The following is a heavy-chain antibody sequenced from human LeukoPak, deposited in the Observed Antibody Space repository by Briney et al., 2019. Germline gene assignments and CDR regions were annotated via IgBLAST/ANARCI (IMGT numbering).Heavy chain of an antibody. CDR3: AREFGWFGEPMGFDY. CDR2: IYYSGST. J-gene: IGHJ4*02. D-gene: IGHD3-10*01. CDR1: GGSISSGGYY. Sequence: PSETLSLTCTVSGGSISSGGYYWSWIRQHPGKGLEWIGYIYYSGSTYYNPSLKSRVTISVDTSKNQFSLKLSSVTAADTAVYYCAREFGWFGEPMGFDYRGQGTLVTVSS. V-gene: IGHV4-31*03.